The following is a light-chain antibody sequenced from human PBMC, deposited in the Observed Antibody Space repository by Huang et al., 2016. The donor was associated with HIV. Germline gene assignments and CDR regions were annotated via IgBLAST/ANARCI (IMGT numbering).Light chain of an antibody. V-gene: IGKV1-39*01. CDR3: QQSFSVPRT. Sequence: DIQMTQSPPSLSASVGDRVTFTCRANQNITKSLNWYQQKPGKAPKLLIYTASTLESGVPSRFSGGGSGSHFTLNITKLQPEDFATYYCQQSFSVPRTFG. CDR1: QNITKS. CDR2: TAS. J-gene: IGKJ1*01.